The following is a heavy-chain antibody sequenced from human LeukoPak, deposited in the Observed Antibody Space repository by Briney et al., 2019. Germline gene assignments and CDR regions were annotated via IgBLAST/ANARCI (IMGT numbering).Heavy chain of an antibody. Sequence: ASVKVSCKASGYTFTKYGISWVRQAPGQGLEWMGWISAYNGNTNYAQKLQGRVTITTDTSTSTAYMELRSLRSDDTAVYYCARDGAAASLKRLSRPNDWFDPWGQGTLVTVSS. CDR3: ARDGAAASLKRLSRPNDWFDP. CDR2: ISAYNGNT. CDR1: GYTFTKYG. D-gene: IGHD3-16*02. V-gene: IGHV1-18*01. J-gene: IGHJ5*02.